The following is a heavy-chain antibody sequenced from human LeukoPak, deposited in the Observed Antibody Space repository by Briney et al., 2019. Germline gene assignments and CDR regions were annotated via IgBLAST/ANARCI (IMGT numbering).Heavy chain of an antibody. CDR3: AKGSHPFRWFGEFNVKLPRPIRHYYFDS. D-gene: IGHD3-10*01. CDR1: GFTFSSYA. CDR2: FSGSGGST. J-gene: IGHJ4*02. Sequence: GGSLRLSCAASGFTFSSYAMSWVRQAPGKGLECISGFSGSGGSTYYADSVKGRFTISRDNSKNTLYLQMNSLRAEDTAVYYCAKGSHPFRWFGEFNVKLPRPIRHYYFDSWGQGTLVTVSS. V-gene: IGHV3-23*01.